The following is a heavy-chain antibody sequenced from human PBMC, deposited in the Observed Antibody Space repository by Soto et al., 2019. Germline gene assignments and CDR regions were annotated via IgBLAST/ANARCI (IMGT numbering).Heavy chain of an antibody. CDR1: GYTFTSYD. D-gene: IGHD5-12*01. CDR2: MNPNSGNT. V-gene: IGHV1-8*01. Sequence: QVQLVQSGAEVKKPGASVKVSCKASGYTFTSYDINWVRQATGQGLEWMGWMNPNSGNTGYAQNCQHRATLTRQTSINPAYLELRSLGSENTAGYYRASEATIRGEDYWGQGPRVNVSS. CDR3: ASEATIRGEDY. J-gene: IGHJ4*02.